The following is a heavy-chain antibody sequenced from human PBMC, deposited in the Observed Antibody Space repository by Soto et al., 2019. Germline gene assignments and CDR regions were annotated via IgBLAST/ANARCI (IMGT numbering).Heavy chain of an antibody. CDR1: GGTFSSYA. Sequence: SVKVSCKASGGTFSSYAISWVRQAPGQGLEWMGGIIPIFGTANYAQKFQGRVTITAXXXXSXAXMXLSSLRSEDTAVYYCARGGYYYDSSGYLYYWGQ. CDR2: IIPIFGTA. J-gene: IGHJ4*01. D-gene: IGHD3-22*01. CDR3: ARGGYYYDSSGYLYY. V-gene: IGHV1-69*13.